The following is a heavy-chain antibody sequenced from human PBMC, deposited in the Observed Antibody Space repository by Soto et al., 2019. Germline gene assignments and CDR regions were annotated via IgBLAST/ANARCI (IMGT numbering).Heavy chain of an antibody. V-gene: IGHV3-9*01. D-gene: IGHD2-8*01. J-gene: IGHJ5*02. CDR1: GFTFDDYD. Sequence: PEGSLRLSCAASGFTFDDYDMHWVRQAPGKGLGWVSGISWNSGSIGYADSVKGRFTISRDNAKNSLYLQMNSLRAEDTALYYCAKDGAPAGYCTNGVCVGWFDPWGQGTLVTVSS. CDR2: ISWNSGSI. CDR3: AKDGAPAGYCTNGVCVGWFDP.